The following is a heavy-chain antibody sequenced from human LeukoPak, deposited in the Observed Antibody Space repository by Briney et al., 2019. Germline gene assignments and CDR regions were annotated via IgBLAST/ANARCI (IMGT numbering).Heavy chain of an antibody. CDR3: ARRASLGVVVPAAMPYYYMDV. J-gene: IGHJ6*03. D-gene: IGHD2-2*01. CDR2: IYTSGST. CDR1: GGSISSYY. Sequence: PSETLSLTRTVSGGSISSYYWSWIRQPPGKGLEWIGYIYTSGSTNYNPSLKSRVTISVDTSKNQFSLKLSSVTAADTAVYYCARRASLGVVVPAAMPYYYMDVWGKGTTVTVSS. V-gene: IGHV4-4*09.